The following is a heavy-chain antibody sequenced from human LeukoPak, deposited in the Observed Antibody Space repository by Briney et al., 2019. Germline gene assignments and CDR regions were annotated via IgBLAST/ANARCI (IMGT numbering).Heavy chain of an antibody. CDR3: ARGRAN. CDR1: GGSFSGYC. J-gene: IGHJ4*02. Sequence: SETLSLTCAVYGGSFSGYCWSWIRQPPGKGLGWIGEINHSGSTNYNPSLKSRVTISVDTSKNQFSLKLSSVTAADTAVYYCARGRANWGQGTLVTVSS. V-gene: IGHV4-34*01. CDR2: INHSGST. D-gene: IGHD5-12*01.